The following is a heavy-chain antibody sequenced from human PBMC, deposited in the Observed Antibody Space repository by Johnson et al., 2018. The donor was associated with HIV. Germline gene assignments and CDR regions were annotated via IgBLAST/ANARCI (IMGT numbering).Heavy chain of an antibody. Sequence: QMLLVESGGGVVQPGRSLRLSCAASGFTFSDYAMHWVRQAPGKGLEWVASISSDGNNKYFAASVQGRFTISRDNSKNTLYLQMNSLRAEDTAVYYCAREFARFLEWFQTDGRAFDIWGQGTMVTVSS. CDR2: ISSDGNNK. CDR1: GFTFSDYA. D-gene: IGHD3-3*01. CDR3: AREFARFLEWFQTDGRAFDI. V-gene: IGHV3-30*04. J-gene: IGHJ3*02.